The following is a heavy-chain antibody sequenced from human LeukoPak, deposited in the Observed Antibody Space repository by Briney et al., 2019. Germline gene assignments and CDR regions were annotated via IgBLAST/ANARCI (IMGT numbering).Heavy chain of an antibody. CDR2: ITHSGSP. Sequence: PSETLSLTCGVSSGSLSGYYWRWIRQPPGGGLEWLGEITHSGSPNYNPSLKSRVTISGDTSKKQSSLNLTSVTAADTGVYSCARGVDLWGRGTPVTVSS. CDR1: SGSLSGYY. CDR3: ARGVDL. J-gene: IGHJ2*01. V-gene: IGHV4-34*01.